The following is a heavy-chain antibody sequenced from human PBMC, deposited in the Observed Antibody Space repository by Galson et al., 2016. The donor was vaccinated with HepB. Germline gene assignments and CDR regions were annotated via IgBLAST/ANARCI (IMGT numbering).Heavy chain of an antibody. CDR1: GFRFSDYR. Sequence: SLRLSCAGSGFRFSDYRMNWFRRAPGKGLEWISSLDGSGTWQHSSESLKGRFTISSGNGENTLFLQMNSLTPQDTAVYYCARGSSNWPAGAFDIWGPGTVLTVSS. V-gene: IGHV3-21*01. D-gene: IGHD6-13*01. CDR3: ARGSSNWPAGAFDI. J-gene: IGHJ3*02. CDR2: LDGSGTWQ.